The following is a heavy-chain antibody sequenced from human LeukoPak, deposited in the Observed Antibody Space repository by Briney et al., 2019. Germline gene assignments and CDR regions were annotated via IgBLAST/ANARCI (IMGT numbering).Heavy chain of an antibody. CDR3: ARGYTGSHRGIDY. CDR2: ISNSDSTI. Sequence: GGSLRLSCVASGFTFSDHYMSWIRQAPGKGLEWVAYISNSDSTIDYADSVRGRFIISRDNAKNSLHLQMGSLRGEDTAVYFCARGYTGSHRGIDYWGQGTLVTVSS. D-gene: IGHD1-26*01. V-gene: IGHV3-11*01. CDR1: GFTFSDHY. J-gene: IGHJ4*02.